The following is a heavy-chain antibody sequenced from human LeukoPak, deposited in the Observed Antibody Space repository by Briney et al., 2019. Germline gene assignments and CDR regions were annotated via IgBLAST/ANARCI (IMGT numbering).Heavy chain of an antibody. V-gene: IGHV3-9*01. CDR2: ISWNSGSI. CDR1: GFTFDDYA. J-gene: IGHJ4*02. Sequence: GGSLRLSCAASGFTFDDYAMHWVRQAPGKGLEWVSGISWNSGSIGYADSVKGRFTISRDNAKNSLYLQMNSLRTEDTALYYCAKGNDYGGNSGLSYYFDYWGQGTLVTVSS. CDR3: AKGNDYGGNSGLSYYFDY. D-gene: IGHD4-23*01.